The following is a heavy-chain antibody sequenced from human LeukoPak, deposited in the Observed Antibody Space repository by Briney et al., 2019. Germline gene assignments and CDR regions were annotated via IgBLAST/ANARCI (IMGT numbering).Heavy chain of an antibody. D-gene: IGHD3-16*02. V-gene: IGHV3-21*01. Sequence: TGGSLRLSCAASGFTYSSYSMSWVRQAPGKGLEWVSSISSSGGNTYYADSVKGRFTISRDNAKNSLYLQMNSLRAEDTAVYYCAREDDYVWGSYRSTDYWGQGTLVTVSS. CDR1: GFTYSSYS. CDR2: ISSSGGNT. CDR3: AREDDYVWGSYRSTDY. J-gene: IGHJ4*02.